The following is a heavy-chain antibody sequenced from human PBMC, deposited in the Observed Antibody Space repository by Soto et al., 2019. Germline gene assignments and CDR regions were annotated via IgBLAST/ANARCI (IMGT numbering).Heavy chain of an antibody. Sequence: GGSLRLSCAASGFTFSNYAMNWVRQVPGKGLEWVSAISAGGSNTDYADSVKGRFTISSDNSKNTLYLQMNSLRAEDTAVYYCAKEYSTSFDYWGQGTLVTVSS. CDR2: ISAGGSNT. CDR1: GFTFSNYA. J-gene: IGHJ4*02. V-gene: IGHV3-23*01. D-gene: IGHD6-6*01. CDR3: AKEYSTSFDY.